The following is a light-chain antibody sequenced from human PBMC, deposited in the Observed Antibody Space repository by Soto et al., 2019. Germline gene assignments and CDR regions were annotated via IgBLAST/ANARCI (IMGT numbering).Light chain of an antibody. J-gene: IGKJ5*01. CDR1: QSVSSS. CDR3: QQYGSSPIT. Sequence: EIVLTQSPGILSLSPGERATLSYRASQSVSSSLAWYQQKTGQAPRLLISGASSRATGIPDRFSGSGSETDFTLTISRLEPEDFALYYCQQYGSSPITFGQGTRLEIK. V-gene: IGKV3-20*01. CDR2: GAS.